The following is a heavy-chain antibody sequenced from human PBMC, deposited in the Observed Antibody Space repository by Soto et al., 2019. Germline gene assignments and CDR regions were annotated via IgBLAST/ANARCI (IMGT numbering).Heavy chain of an antibody. D-gene: IGHD3-16*01. J-gene: IGHJ2*01. CDR1: GVTFKDYG. Sequence: GVSLRLSCGAPGVTFKDYGMHWVRQAPGKGLEWVAVISYDGKQTYYADSVKGRFTISKDKSKRTLFLQMNSLRVDDTAVYYCARDGGGSNWYFDIWGRGTLVT. V-gene: IGHV3-30*03. CDR2: ISYDGKQT. CDR3: ARDGGGSNWYFDI.